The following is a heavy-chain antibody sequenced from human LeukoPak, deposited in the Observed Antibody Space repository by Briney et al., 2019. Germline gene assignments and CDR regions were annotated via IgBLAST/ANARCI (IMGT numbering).Heavy chain of an antibody. Sequence: ASVKVSCKASGYTLTELSMHWVRQAPGKGLEWMGGFDPEDGETIYAQKFQGRVTMTEDTSTDTAYMELSSLRSEDTAVYYCATAYYDSSGTLDYWGQGTLVTVSS. V-gene: IGHV1-24*01. CDR1: GYTLTELS. D-gene: IGHD3-22*01. CDR3: ATAYYDSSGTLDY. CDR2: FDPEDGET. J-gene: IGHJ4*02.